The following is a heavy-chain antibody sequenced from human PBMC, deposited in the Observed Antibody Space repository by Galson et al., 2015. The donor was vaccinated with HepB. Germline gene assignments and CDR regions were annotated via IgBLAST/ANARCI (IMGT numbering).Heavy chain of an antibody. Sequence: SLRLSCAASGFTVSSNYMSWVRQAPGKGLEWVSLIYSGGSTYYADSVKGRFTISRDKSKNTLFLQMNSLTVEDTAVYFCARHLYSSLVSGMDVWGQGTTVTVSS. D-gene: IGHD6-13*01. CDR1: GFTVSSNY. CDR2: IYSGGST. V-gene: IGHV3-66*02. CDR3: ARHLYSSLVSGMDV. J-gene: IGHJ6*02.